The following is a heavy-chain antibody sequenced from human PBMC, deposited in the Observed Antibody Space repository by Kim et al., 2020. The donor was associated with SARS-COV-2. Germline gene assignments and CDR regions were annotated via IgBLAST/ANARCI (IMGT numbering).Heavy chain of an antibody. D-gene: IGHD3-9*01. J-gene: IGHJ6*02. CDR3: ARDEGDILTGCMDV. V-gene: IGHV7-4-1*02. CDR2: INTNTGNP. Sequence: ASVKVSCKXXGYTFTSYAMNWVRQAPGQGLEWMGWINTNTGNPTYAQGFTGRFVFSLDTSVSTAYLQISSLKAEDTAVYYCARDEGDILTGCMDVWGQGTTVTVSS. CDR1: GYTFTSYA.